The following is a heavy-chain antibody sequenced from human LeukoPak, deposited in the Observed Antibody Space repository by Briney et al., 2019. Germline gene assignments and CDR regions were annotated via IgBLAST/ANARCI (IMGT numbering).Heavy chain of an antibody. D-gene: IGHD3-22*01. CDR2: VYYTGST. CDR1: GGSISSYY. V-gene: IGHV4-59*01. CDR3: ARVRAGAYFYDSSGYSFDF. J-gene: IGHJ4*02. Sequence: SETLSLTCTVSGGSISSYYWSWIRQPPGKGLEWIGYVYYTGSTNYNPSLKSRVIISVDMSKNQFSLELSSVTAADTAVYYCARVRAGAYFYDSSGYSFDFWGQGTLVTVSS.